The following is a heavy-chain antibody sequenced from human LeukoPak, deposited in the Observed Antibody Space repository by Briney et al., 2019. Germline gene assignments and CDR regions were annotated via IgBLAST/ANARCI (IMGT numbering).Heavy chain of an antibody. D-gene: IGHD3-22*01. Sequence: KPTETLSLTCSVPGGPINSSYWSWIRQTPGKGLEWIGSIYYSGSTNKDASLKSRVRIAVDTSKNQCSLRLTSVTAADTAVYYCARVAPTRGFASSGYYPLDYWGQGTLVNVSS. CDR1: GGPINSSY. CDR3: ARVAPTRGFASSGYYPLDY. V-gene: IGHV4-59*01. CDR2: IYYSGST. J-gene: IGHJ4*02.